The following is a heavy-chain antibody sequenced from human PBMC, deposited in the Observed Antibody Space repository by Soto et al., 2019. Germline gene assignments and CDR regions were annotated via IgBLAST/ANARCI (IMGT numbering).Heavy chain of an antibody. CDR2: MNPNSGNT. V-gene: IGHV1-8*01. CDR1: GYTFSTYD. CDR3: ARGLYCITSSCPRPYYTFGMDL. D-gene: IGHD2-2*01. Sequence: QVQLVQSGAEVKKPGASVKVSCKASGYTFSTYDINWVRQATGQGLEWMGWMNPNSGNTGYAQKFQGRVTMTRDTSIDTAVMELSSLRSEDTAVYYCARGLYCITSSCPRPYYTFGMDLWGGGTTVTVSS. J-gene: IGHJ6*04.